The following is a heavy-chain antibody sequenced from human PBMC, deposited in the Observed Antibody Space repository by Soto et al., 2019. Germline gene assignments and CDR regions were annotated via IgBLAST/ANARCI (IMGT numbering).Heavy chain of an antibody. J-gene: IGHJ6*02. D-gene: IGHD2-8*01. CDR1: GGAFIRYG. CDR2: IIPIFGSP. V-gene: IGHV1-69*06. CDR3: AGQPNDQEDYYNGMEV. Sequence: QVQLVQSGAGVKKPGSSVKVSCTASGGAFIRYGISWVRQAPGQGLEWMGGIIPIFGSPNYAQRFKGRVTVSADISTNTAYMTLSSLKSEDTAVYYCAGQPNDQEDYYNGMEVWGQGTPVTVSS.